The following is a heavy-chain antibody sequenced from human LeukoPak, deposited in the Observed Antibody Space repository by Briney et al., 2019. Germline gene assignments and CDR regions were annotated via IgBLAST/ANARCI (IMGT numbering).Heavy chain of an antibody. V-gene: IGHV3-21*01. J-gene: IGHJ4*02. CDR2: ISSDGDYI. Sequence: AGGSLRLSCAASGFTFSNYAMSWVRQAPGKGLEWVSSISSDGDYIYYADSLKGRFTISRDNAKNSLYLQMNNLRAEDTAVYYCARGPATRVYYFDYWGQGTLVTVSS. CDR1: GFTFSNYA. CDR3: ARGPATRVYYFDY. D-gene: IGHD1-26*01.